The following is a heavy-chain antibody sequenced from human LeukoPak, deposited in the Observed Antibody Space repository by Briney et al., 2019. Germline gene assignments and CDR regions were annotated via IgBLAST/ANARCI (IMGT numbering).Heavy chain of an antibody. CDR2: IYYSGST. V-gene: IGHV4-59*01. D-gene: IGHD3-3*01. CDR1: GGSIRSYY. Sequence: KPSETVSLTCTVSGGSIRSYYWSWIRQPPGKGLEWIGYIYYSGSTNSNPSLKSRVTISVDMSKNQFSLKVSSVTAADTAVYYCARQDFWSGYYDYWGQGTLVTVSS. J-gene: IGHJ4*02. CDR3: ARQDFWSGYYDY.